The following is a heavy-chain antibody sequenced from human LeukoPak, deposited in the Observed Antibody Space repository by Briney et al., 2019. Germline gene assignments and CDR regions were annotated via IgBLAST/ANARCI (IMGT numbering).Heavy chain of an antibody. J-gene: IGHJ1*01. D-gene: IGHD2-2*01. CDR2: IQQHGSET. V-gene: IGHV3-7*01. CDR1: GFSFSNYW. Sequence: GGSLRLSCEASGFSFSNYWMSWVRQTPGKGLEWVANIQQHGSETYYVDSVKGRFTISRDNAKNSLYLQMNSLRAEDTAVYYCATYSSSNGREFQYWGQGTLVTVSS. CDR3: ATYSSSNGREFQY.